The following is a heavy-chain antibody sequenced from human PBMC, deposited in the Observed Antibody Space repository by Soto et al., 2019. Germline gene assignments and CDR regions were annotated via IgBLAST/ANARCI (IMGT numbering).Heavy chain of an antibody. D-gene: IGHD4-17*01. J-gene: IGHJ6*02. V-gene: IGHV3-11*01. CDR3: ARNTKSAAGADYYGLDV. CDR1: GFTFGDRY. CDR2: VSSSGFTI. Sequence: PGGSLKLSCAASGFTFGDRYMSWIRQAPGKGLEWVSYVSSSGFTIYYEDSVKGRFTIYRDNAKNSLYLQMNSLRAEDTAVYYCARNTKSAAGADYYGLDVWGHGTTVIVSS.